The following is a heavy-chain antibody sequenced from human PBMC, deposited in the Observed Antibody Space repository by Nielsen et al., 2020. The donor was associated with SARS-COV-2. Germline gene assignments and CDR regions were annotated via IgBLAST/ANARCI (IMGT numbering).Heavy chain of an antibody. J-gene: IGHJ5*02. CDR3: ARDPSSGSYRGGYWFDP. D-gene: IGHD1-26*01. CDR2: ISWNSGSI. Sequence: GGSLRLSCAASGFTFDDYAMHWVRQAPGKGLEWVSGISWNSGSIGYADSVKGRFTISRDNAKNSLYLQMNSLRAEDTAVYYCARDPSSGSYRGGYWFDPWGQGTLVTVSS. V-gene: IGHV3-9*01. CDR1: GFTFDDYA.